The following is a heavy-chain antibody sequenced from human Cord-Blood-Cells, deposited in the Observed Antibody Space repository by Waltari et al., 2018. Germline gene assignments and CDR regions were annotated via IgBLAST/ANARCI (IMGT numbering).Heavy chain of an antibody. CDR3: ARGLDTMIVVVIPSSFDY. Sequence: QVQLVQSGAEVKKPGASVKVSCKASGYTFTGYYMHWVRQAPGQGLEWMGWINPKSGGKNYAQKFQGRVTMTMDTAISTAYIELSRLRSDDTAVYYCARGLDTMIVVVIPSSFDYWGQGTLVTVSS. V-gene: IGHV1-2*02. CDR1: GYTFTGYY. CDR2: INPKSGGK. J-gene: IGHJ4*02. D-gene: IGHD3-22*01.